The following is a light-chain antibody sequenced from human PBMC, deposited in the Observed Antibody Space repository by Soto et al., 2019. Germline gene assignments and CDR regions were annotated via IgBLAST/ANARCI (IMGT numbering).Light chain of an antibody. CDR2: DAS. J-gene: IGKJ1*01. CDR1: QSVSSY. CDR3: LHHGSSLWT. V-gene: IGKV3-11*01. Sequence: EIVLTQSPATLSLSPGERATLSCRASQSVSSYLAWYQQKPGQAPRLLIYDASNRATGIPARFSGSGSGTDFTLTISRLETEDFAMYYCLHHGSSLWTFGQGTKVDIK.